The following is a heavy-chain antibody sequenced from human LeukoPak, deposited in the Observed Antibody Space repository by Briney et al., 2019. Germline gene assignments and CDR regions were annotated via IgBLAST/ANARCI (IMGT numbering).Heavy chain of an antibody. Sequence: GSLRLSCAASGFTFSGFSMHWVRQTPATGLEWVAAISSDGRNIFYADSVKGRFTISRDNSKKTVFLQMSSLTNTDTVVYFCARDQIAVTGPFDHWGPGTQVTISS. V-gene: IGHV3-30*14. D-gene: IGHD6-19*01. CDR2: ISSDGRNI. J-gene: IGHJ4*02. CDR3: ARDQIAVTGPFDH. CDR1: GFTFSGFS.